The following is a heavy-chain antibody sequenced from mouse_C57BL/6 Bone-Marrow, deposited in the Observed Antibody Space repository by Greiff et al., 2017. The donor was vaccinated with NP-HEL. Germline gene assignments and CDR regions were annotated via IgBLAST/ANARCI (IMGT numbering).Heavy chain of an antibody. CDR2: IYPRSGNT. J-gene: IGHJ4*01. CDR1: GYTFTSYG. V-gene: IGHV1-81*01. Sequence: VQLQQSGAELARPGASVKLSCKASGYTFTSYGISWVKQRTGQGLEWIGEIYPRSGNTYYNEKFKGKATLTADKSSSTAYMELRSLTSDDSAVYFWSRWLYAMDYWGQGTSVTVSS. CDR3: SRWLYAMDY.